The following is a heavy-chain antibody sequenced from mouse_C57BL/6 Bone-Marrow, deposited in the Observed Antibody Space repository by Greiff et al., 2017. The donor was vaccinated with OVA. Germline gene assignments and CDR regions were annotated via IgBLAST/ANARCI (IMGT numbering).Heavy chain of an antibody. CDR2: ISYSGST. Sequence: EVQRVESGPGLAKPSQTLSLTCSVTGYSITSDYWNWIRKFPGNKLEYMGYISYSGSTYYNPSLKSRISITRDTSKNQYYLQLNSVTTEDTATYYCARSVYSNYRYFDVWGTGTTVTVSS. V-gene: IGHV3-8*01. D-gene: IGHD2-5*01. CDR3: ARSVYSNYRYFDV. J-gene: IGHJ1*03. CDR1: GYSITSDY.